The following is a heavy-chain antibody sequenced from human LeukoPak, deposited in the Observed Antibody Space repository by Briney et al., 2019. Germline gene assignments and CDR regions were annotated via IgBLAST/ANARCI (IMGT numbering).Heavy chain of an antibody. D-gene: IGHD6-19*01. CDR1: GFTFSSYX. J-gene: IGHJ4*02. Sequence: RXXXAAXGFTFSSYXXQGVRQAPGXXREXVAVISYDGSNKYYADSVTGRFTISRDNSKNTLYLQMNSLRAEDTAVYYCAKILSGWYPDFDYWGQGTLVTVSS. CDR2: ISYDGSNK. CDR3: AKILSGWYPDFDY. V-gene: IGHV3-30*18.